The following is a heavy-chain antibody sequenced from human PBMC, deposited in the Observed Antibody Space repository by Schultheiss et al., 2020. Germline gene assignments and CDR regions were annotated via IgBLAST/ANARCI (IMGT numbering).Heavy chain of an antibody. D-gene: IGHD2-2*01. J-gene: IGHJ6*02. CDR2: ISWNSGSI. CDR3: AKDLGYCSSTSCHQNYYYGMDV. CDR1: GFTFDDYD. Sequence: GGSLRLSCAASGFTFDDYDMSWVRQAPGKGLEWVSGISWNSGSIGYADSVKGRFTISRDNAKNSLYLQMNSLRAEDTAVYYCAKDLGYCSSTSCHQNYYYGMDVWGQGTMVTVSS. V-gene: IGHV3-9*01.